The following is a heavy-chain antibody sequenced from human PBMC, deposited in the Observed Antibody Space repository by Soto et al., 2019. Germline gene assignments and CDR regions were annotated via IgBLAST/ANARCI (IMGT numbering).Heavy chain of an antibody. D-gene: IGHD6-13*01. Sequence: QLQLQESGPGLVKPSETLSLTCTVSGGSISSSSYYWGWIRQPPGKGLEWIGSIYYSGSTYYNPSLKSRVTISVDTSKNQFSLKLSSVTAADTAVYYCLRAAAGQRSFSFDPWGQGTLVTVSS. V-gene: IGHV4-39*01. CDR2: IYYSGST. CDR1: GGSISSSSYY. J-gene: IGHJ5*02. CDR3: LRAAAGQRSFSFDP.